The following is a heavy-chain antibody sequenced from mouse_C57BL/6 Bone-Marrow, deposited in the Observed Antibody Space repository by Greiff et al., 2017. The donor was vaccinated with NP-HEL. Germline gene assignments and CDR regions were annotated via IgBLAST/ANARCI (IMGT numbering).Heavy chain of an antibody. J-gene: IGHJ3*01. V-gene: IGHV1-82*01. CDR3: ATGDYPAWFAY. D-gene: IGHD2-4*01. CDR1: GYAFSSSW. Sequence: VQGVESGPELVKPGASVKISCKASGYAFSSSWMNWVKQRPGKGLEWIGRIYPGDGDTNYNGKFKGKATLTADKSSSTAYMQLSSLTSEDSAVYFCATGDYPAWFAYWGQGTLVTVSA. CDR2: IYPGDGDT.